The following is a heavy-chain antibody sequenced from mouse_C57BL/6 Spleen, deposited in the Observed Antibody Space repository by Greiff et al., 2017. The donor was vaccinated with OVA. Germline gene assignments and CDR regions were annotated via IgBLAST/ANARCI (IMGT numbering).Heavy chain of an antibody. J-gene: IGHJ2*01. V-gene: IGHV1-82*01. CDR1: GYAFSSSW. D-gene: IGHD1-3*01. CDR3: ARDNYPYYFDY. Sequence: VQLKESGPELVKPGASVKISCKASGYAFSSSWMNWVKQRPGKGLEWIGRIYPGDGDTNYNGKFKGKATLTADKSSSTAYMQLSSLTSEDSAVYFCARDNYPYYFDYWGQGTTLTVSS. CDR2: IYPGDGDT.